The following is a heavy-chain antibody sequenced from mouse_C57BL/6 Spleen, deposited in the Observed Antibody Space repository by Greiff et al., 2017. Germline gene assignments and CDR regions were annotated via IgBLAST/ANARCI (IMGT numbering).Heavy chain of an antibody. CDR3: TRRVTTREDYAMDY. Sequence: LQESGAELVRPGASVTLSCKASGYTFTDYEMHWVKQTPVHGLEWIGAIDPETGGTAYNQKFKGKAILTADKSSSTAYMELRSLTSEDSAVYYCTRRVTTREDYAMDYWGQGTSVTVSS. CDR2: IDPETGGT. D-gene: IGHD2-3*01. J-gene: IGHJ4*01. V-gene: IGHV1-15*01. CDR1: GYTFTDYE.